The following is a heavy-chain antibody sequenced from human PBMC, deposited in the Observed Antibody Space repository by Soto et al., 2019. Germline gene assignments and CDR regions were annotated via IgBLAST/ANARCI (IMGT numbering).Heavy chain of an antibody. CDR1: GGSISSYY. Sequence: SETLSLTCTVSGGSISSYYWSWIRQPPGKGLEWIGYIYYSGSTNYNPSLKSRVTISVDTSKNQFSLNLSSVTAADTAVYYWAGGGGATFDYWGQGTLVTVSS. V-gene: IGHV4-59*01. CDR2: IYYSGST. J-gene: IGHJ4*02. CDR3: AGGGGATFDY. D-gene: IGHD1-26*01.